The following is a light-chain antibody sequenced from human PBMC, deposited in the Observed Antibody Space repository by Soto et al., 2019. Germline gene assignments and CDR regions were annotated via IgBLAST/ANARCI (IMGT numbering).Light chain of an antibody. CDR3: QQAKNFPFT. J-gene: IGKJ3*01. CDR2: GAS. Sequence: DTQMTQSPSSVSASVGDRVTITCRASQVISSWLGWYQQKPGKAPKLLIYGASRLQTGVPSRFSGRGSGTDFTLTISSLQPEDVATYYCQQAKNFPFTFGPGTKVEIK. CDR1: QVISSW. V-gene: IGKV1D-12*01.